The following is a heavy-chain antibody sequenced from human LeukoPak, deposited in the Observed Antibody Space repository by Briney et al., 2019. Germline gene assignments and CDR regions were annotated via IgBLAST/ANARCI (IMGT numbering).Heavy chain of an antibody. CDR2: TNWNGGST. D-gene: IGHD5-18*01. CDR3: ARTKYSYGYYYYYYYMDV. V-gene: IGHV3-20*04. CDR1: GFTFDDYG. Sequence: PGGSLRLSCAASGFTFDDYGMSWVRQAPGKGLEWVSGTNWNGGSTGYADSVKGRFTISRDNAKNSLYLQMNSLRAEDTALYYCARTKYSYGYYYYYYYMDVWGKGTTVTVSS. J-gene: IGHJ6*03.